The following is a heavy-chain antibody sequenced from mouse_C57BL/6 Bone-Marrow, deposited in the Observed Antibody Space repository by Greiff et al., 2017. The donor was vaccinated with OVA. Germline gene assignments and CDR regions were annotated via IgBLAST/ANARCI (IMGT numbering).Heavy chain of an antibody. CDR2: ISDGGSYT. Sequence: EVQGVESGGGLVKPGGSLKLSCAASGFTFSSYAMSWVRQTPEKRLEWVATISDGGSYTYYPDNVKGRFTISRDNAKNNLYLQMSHLKSEDTAMYYCARDLGPYWGQGTTLTVSS. V-gene: IGHV5-4*01. CDR3: ARDLGPY. J-gene: IGHJ2*01. D-gene: IGHD4-1*01. CDR1: GFTFSSYA.